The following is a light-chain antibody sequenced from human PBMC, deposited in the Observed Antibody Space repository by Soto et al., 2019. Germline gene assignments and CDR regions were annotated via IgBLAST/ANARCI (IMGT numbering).Light chain of an antibody. V-gene: IGKV3-11*01. CDR3: QQRSNWFLT. CDR1: QSVSRY. CDR2: DAS. Sequence: EIVLTQSPATLSLSPGERATLSCRASQSVSRYFAWYQKKPGQAPRLFIYDASNRATGLPARFSGSGSGTDFTLTISSLEHEDFADYYCQQRSNWFLTFGQGTKVEL. J-gene: IGKJ1*01.